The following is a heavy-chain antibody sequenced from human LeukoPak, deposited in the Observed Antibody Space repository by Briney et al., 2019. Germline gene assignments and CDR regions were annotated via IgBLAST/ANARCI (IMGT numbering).Heavy chain of an antibody. CDR1: GGSISSSSYY. CDR2: IYYSGST. J-gene: IGHJ5*02. Sequence: SETLSLTCTVSGGSISSSSYYWGWIRQPPGKGLEWIGSIYYSGSTYYNPSLKSRVTISVDTSKNQFSLKLSSVTAADTAVYYCARGVRGVVLVPAARIRFDPWGQGTLVTVSS. CDR3: ARGVRGVVLVPAARIRFDP. D-gene: IGHD2-2*01. V-gene: IGHV4-39*07.